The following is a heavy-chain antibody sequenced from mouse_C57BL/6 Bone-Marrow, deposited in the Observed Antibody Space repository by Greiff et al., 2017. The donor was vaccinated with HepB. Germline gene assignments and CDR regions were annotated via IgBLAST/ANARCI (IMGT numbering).Heavy chain of an antibody. V-gene: IGHV1-55*01. J-gene: IGHJ1*03. Sequence: QVQLQQPGAELVKPGASVKMSCKASGYTFTSYWITWVKQRPGQGLEWIGDIYPGSGSTNYNEKFKSKATLTVDTSSSTAYMQLSSLTSEDSAVYYCARKTTVVATDWHFDVWGTGTTVTVSS. D-gene: IGHD1-1*01. CDR1: GYTFTSYW. CDR2: IYPGSGST. CDR3: ARKTTVVATDWHFDV.